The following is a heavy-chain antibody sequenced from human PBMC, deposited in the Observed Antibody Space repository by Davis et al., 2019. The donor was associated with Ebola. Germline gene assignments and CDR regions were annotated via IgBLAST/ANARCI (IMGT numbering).Heavy chain of an antibody. V-gene: IGHV4-38-2*02. J-gene: IGHJ5*02. Sequence: MPSETLSLTCTVPGYSISSGYYWGWIRQPPGKGLEWIGSIYHSGSTYYNPSLKSRVTISVDTSKNQFSLKLSSVTAADTAVYYCARGDRREGHWFDPWGQGTLVTVSS. CDR1: GYSISSGYY. CDR2: IYHSGST. D-gene: IGHD1-26*01. CDR3: ARGDRREGHWFDP.